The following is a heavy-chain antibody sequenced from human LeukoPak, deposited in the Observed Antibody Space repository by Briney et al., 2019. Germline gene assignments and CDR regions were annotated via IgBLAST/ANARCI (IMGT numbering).Heavy chain of an antibody. Sequence: AGSLTLSCAASGFPFSRHAMSWVRQPPGPGLERDSTISNGETYYADSVRGRFTISRDDSKNTVYLQMNSLRDEDTALYYCVREAGYCASVCLKSNWFDPWGPGTLVTVSS. J-gene: IGHJ5*02. CDR2: ISNGET. D-gene: IGHD2-21*02. V-gene: IGHV3-23*01. CDR3: VREAGYCASVCLKSNWFDP. CDR1: GFPFSRHA.